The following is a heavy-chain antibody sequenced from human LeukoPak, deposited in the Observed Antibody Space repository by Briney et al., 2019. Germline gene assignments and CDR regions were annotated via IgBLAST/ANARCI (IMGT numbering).Heavy chain of an antibody. Sequence: GASVKVSCKASGGTFSSYAISWVRQAPGQGLEWMGGIIPIFGTANYAQKFQGRVTITADESTSTAYMELSSLRSEDTAVYYCARDIRDLKAHYYGMDVWGQGTTVTVFS. D-gene: IGHD2-21*02. CDR1: GGTFSSYA. CDR3: ARDIRDLKAHYYGMDV. CDR2: IIPIFGTA. J-gene: IGHJ6*02. V-gene: IGHV1-69*13.